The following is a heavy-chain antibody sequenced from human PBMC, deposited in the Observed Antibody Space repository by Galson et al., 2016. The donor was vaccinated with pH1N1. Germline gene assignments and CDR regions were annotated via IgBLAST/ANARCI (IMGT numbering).Heavy chain of an antibody. CDR3: ARAIGSRSAY. D-gene: IGHD3-16*02. Sequence: SLRLSCAASGFTFSNYWMHWVRQVPGKGLEWVANIKEDGSETYYVDSVRGRFTISRDNAKNSLYLQMSSLRDEDTALYYCARAIGSRSAYWGQDTLVIVSS. CDR1: GFTFSNYW. J-gene: IGHJ1*01. CDR2: IKEDGSET. V-gene: IGHV3-7*01.